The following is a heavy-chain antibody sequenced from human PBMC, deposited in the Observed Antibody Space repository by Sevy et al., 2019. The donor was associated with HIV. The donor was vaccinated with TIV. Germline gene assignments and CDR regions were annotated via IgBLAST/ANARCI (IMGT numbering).Heavy chain of an antibody. CDR2: ISWNSGSI. V-gene: IGHV3-9*01. D-gene: IGHD3-9*01. CDR1: GFTFDDYA. CDR3: AKDTGLTAAMATRGYFDY. J-gene: IGHJ4*02. Sequence: SLKISCAASGFTFDDYAMHWVRQAPGKGLEWVSGISWNSGSIGYADSVKGRFTISRDNAKNSLYLQMNSLRAEDTALYYCAKDTGLTAAMATRGYFDYWGQGTLVTVSS.